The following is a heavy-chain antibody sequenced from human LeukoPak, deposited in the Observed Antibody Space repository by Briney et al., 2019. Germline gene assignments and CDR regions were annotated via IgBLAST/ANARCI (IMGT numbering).Heavy chain of an antibody. D-gene: IGHD3-22*01. Sequence: SVKVSRKASGGTFSSYAISWVRQAPGQGLEWMGGIIPIFGTANYAQKFQGRVTITTDESTSTAYMELSSLRSEDTAVYYCARVTRTYYYDSSGYPPDYWGQGTLVTVSS. J-gene: IGHJ4*02. CDR1: GGTFSSYA. CDR2: IIPIFGTA. V-gene: IGHV1-69*05. CDR3: ARVTRTYYYDSSGYPPDY.